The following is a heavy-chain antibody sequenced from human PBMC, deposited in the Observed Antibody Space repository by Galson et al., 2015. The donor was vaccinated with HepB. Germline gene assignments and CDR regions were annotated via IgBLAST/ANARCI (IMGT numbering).Heavy chain of an antibody. CDR3: ARDRDYDFWSGYYLNWALNYYYYYGMDV. J-gene: IGHJ6*02. Sequence: SLRLSCAASGFTFSSYAMHWVRQAPGRGLEWVAVISYDGSNKYYADSVKGRFTISRDNSKNTLYLQMNSLRAEDTAVYYCARDRDYDFWSGYYLNWALNYYYYYGMDVWGQGTTVTVSS. CDR2: ISYDGSNK. D-gene: IGHD3-3*01. CDR1: GFTFSSYA. V-gene: IGHV3-30*04.